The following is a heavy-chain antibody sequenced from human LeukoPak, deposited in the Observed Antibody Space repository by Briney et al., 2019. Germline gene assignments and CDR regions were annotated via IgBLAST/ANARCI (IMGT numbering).Heavy chain of an antibody. Sequence: GGSLRLSCASSGFTFSNAWMSWVRQAPGKGLEWVGRIKSKTDGGTTDYAAPVKGRFTISRDDSKNTLYLQMNSLKTEDTAVYYCTTEYGVSYSSSQDYWGQGTLVTVSS. CDR3: TTEYGVSYSSSQDY. CDR2: IKSKTDGGTT. D-gene: IGHD6-13*01. J-gene: IGHJ4*02. V-gene: IGHV3-15*01. CDR1: GFTFSNAW.